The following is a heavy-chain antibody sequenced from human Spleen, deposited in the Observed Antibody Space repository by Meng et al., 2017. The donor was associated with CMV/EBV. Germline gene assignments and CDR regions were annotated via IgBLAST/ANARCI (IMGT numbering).Heavy chain of an antibody. CDR1: GFSLRTSEMG. CDR3: AHRDYCSGGTCTFDY. CDR2: IYWDDDK. V-gene: IGHV2-5*02. D-gene: IGHD2-15*01. Sequence: SGFSLRTSEMGVGWIRQPPGKALEWLALIYWDDDKRYSPSLKSRLTITKDTSKNQVVLTMTNMDPVDTATYYCAHRDYCSGGTCTFDYWGQGTLVTVSS. J-gene: IGHJ4*02.